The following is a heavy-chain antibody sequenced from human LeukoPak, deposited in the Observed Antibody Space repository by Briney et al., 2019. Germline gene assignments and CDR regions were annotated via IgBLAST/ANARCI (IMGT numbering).Heavy chain of an antibody. J-gene: IGHJ3*02. Sequence: SETLSLTCAVYGESFSGYYWSWIRQPPGKGLEWIGEINHSGSTNYNPSLKSRVTISVDTSRNQFSLKLSSVTAADTAVYYCARARNYYDSSDYYYEGDAFDIWGQGTMVTVSS. D-gene: IGHD3-22*01. CDR2: INHSGST. CDR3: ARARNYYDSSDYYYEGDAFDI. CDR1: GESFSGYY. V-gene: IGHV4-34*01.